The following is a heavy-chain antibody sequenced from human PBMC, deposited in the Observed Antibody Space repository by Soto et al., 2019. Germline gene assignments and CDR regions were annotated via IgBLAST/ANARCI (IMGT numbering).Heavy chain of an antibody. V-gene: IGHV1-3*01. CDR1: GYTFTSYA. Sequence: ASVKVSCKASGYTFTSYAMHWVRQAPGQRLEWMGWINAGNGNTKYSQKFQGRVTITRDTSASTAYMELSSLRSEDTAVYYCARGIGYGTNYYGMDVGGKGTTVTVSS. CDR2: INAGNGNT. CDR3: ARGIGYGTNYYGMDV. J-gene: IGHJ6*04. D-gene: IGHD4-17*01.